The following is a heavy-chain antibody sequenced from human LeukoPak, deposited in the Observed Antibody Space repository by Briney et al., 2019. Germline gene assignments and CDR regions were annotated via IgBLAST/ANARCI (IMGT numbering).Heavy chain of an antibody. CDR1: GFIFSSYS. CDR2: ISSSGSTI. Sequence: PGGSLRLSCAASGFIFSSYSMNWVRQAPGKGLEWVSYISSSGSTIYYADSVKGRFTISRDNSKNTLYLQMNSLRAEDTAVYYCARDRAGTYAFDIWGQGTMVTVSS. CDR3: ARDRAGTYAFDI. D-gene: IGHD6-13*01. V-gene: IGHV3-48*01. J-gene: IGHJ3*02.